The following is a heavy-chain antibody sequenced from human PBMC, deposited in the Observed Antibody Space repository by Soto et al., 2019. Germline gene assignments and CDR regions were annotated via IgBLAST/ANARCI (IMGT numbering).Heavy chain of an antibody. J-gene: IGHJ3*02. CDR1: GFTFSSYS. CDR3: ARDKGVGGVRPNDVFDS. CDR2: ISSSSSYI. D-gene: IGHD3-16*01. Sequence: EVQLVESGGGLVKPGGSLRLSCAASGFTFSSYSMNWVRQAPGKGLEWVSSISSSSSYIYYADSVKGRFTISRDNAKNSLYLQMNILRAEVTAVYYCARDKGVGGVRPNDVFDSWCQGTMVTVSS. V-gene: IGHV3-21*01.